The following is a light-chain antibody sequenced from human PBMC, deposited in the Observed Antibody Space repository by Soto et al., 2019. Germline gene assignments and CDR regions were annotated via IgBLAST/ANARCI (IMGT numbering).Light chain of an antibody. Sequence: HSALTQTPSASGSPGQSFTISSTGNSSDVGGYDYASWYQQHPGKAPKLMIYEVTIRPSGVSDRFSGSTSGKTASLTVSGLQAEDEADYYCSSYTGGTPSYVFGTGTKVTVL. CDR3: SSYTGGTPSYV. J-gene: IGLJ1*01. CDR2: EVT. V-gene: IGLV2-8*01. CDR1: SSDVGGYDY.